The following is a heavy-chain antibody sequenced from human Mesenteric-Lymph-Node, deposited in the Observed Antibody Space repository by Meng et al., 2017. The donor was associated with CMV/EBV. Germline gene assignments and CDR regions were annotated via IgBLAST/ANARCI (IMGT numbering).Heavy chain of an antibody. V-gene: IGHV1-69*05. D-gene: IGHD2-2*02. CDR1: GGTFSSYA. CDR2: IIPIFGTA. CDR3: AAGIVVVPAAIQGRYYGMDV. Sequence: SVKVSCKASGGTFSSYAISWVRQAPGQGLEWMGGIIPIFGTANYAQKFQGRVTITTDESTSTVYMELSSLRSEDTAVYYCAAGIVVVPAAIQGRYYGMDVWGQGTTVTVSS. J-gene: IGHJ6*02.